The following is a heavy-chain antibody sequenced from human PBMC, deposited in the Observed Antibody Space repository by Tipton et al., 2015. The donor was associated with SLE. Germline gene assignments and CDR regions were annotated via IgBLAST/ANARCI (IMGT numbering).Heavy chain of an antibody. V-gene: IGHV3-21*03. D-gene: IGHD4-17*01. CDR3: ARDVTTVTSYYFDY. CDR1: RFTFSTYS. CDR2: ISSSSNYI. Sequence: SLRLSCAASRFTFSTYSMIWVRQAPRKGLEWVSSISSSSNYIYYADSVKGRFTISRDNAKNSLYLQMNSLRAEDTAVYYCARDVTTVTSYYFDYWGQGTLVTVSS. J-gene: IGHJ4*02.